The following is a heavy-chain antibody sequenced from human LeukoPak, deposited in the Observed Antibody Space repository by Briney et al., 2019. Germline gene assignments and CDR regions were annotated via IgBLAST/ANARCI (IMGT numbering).Heavy chain of an antibody. CDR2: IDPGDSDT. D-gene: IGHD5-12*01. CDR1: GYSFTNFW. CDR3: GRSGYNGYELDY. V-gene: IGHV5-51*01. Sequence: HGESLKISCKASGYSFTNFWIAWVRQMPGKSLEWMGIIDPGDSDTRNSPSFQGQVTISADKSITTAYLQWSSLKASDSAIYYCGRSGYNGYELDYWGQGTLVTVSS. J-gene: IGHJ4*02.